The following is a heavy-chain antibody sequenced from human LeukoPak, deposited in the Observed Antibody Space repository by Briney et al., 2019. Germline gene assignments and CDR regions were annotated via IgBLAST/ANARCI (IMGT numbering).Heavy chain of an antibody. V-gene: IGHV3-30*03. CDR2: ISYDEGKE. Sequence: PGGSLRLSCAASGFTFTNHGLHWVRQAPGKGLEWVAVISYDEGKEYYADSVKGRFTISRDNSKNTMFLQKNSLRAEDTAVYYCARDLETITGTIGYYYGLDVWGQGTTVTVSS. CDR3: ARDLETITGTIGYYYGLDV. J-gene: IGHJ6*01. CDR1: GFTFTNHG. D-gene: IGHD1-7*01.